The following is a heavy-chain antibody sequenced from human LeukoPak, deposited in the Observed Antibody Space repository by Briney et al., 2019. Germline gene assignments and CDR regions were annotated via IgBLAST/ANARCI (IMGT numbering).Heavy chain of an antibody. CDR1: GFTFSTYG. J-gene: IGHJ4*02. CDR3: ARDSITGDNSLDF. D-gene: IGHD7-27*01. CDR2: ITNDGNYE. Sequence: SGGSLRLSCAASGFTFSTYGMHWVRQAPGKGLEWVAVITNDGNYEKYADAVRGRFTISRDNSKNTLYLQMSSLSAEDTAVYYCARDSITGDNSLDFWGRGTLVTVSS. V-gene: IGHV3-33*05.